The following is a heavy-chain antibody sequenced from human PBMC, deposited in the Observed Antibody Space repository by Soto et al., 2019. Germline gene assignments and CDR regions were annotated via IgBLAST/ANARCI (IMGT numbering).Heavy chain of an antibody. D-gene: IGHD6-19*01. Sequence: SETLSLTCTVSGGSISSSSYYWGWIRQPPGKGLEWIGSVYYSGSTYYNPSLKSRVTISVDTSKNQFSLKLSSVTAADTAVYYCARDPQWLAGFDYWGQGTLVTVSS. CDR2: VYYSGST. CDR1: GGSISSSSYY. CDR3: ARDPQWLAGFDY. V-gene: IGHV4-39*02. J-gene: IGHJ4*02.